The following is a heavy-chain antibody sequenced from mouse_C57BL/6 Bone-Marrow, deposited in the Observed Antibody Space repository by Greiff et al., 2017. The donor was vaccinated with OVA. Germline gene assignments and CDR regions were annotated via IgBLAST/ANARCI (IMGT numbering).Heavy chain of an antibody. J-gene: IGHJ1*03. V-gene: IGHV5-6*02. D-gene: IGHD1-1*01. CDR3: ARHGSRRDWYFDV. Sequence: EVMLVESGGDLVKPGGSLKLSCAASGFTFSSYGMSWVRQTPDKRLEWVATISSGGSYTYYPDSVKGRFTISRDNAKNTLYLQMSSLKSEDTAMYYGARHGSRRDWYFDVWGTGTTVTVSS. CDR2: ISSGGSYT. CDR1: GFTFSSYG.